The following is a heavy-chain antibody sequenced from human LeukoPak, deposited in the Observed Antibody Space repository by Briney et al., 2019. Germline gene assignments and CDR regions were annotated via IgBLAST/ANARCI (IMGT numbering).Heavy chain of an antibody. CDR2: ISSDSKTL. V-gene: IGHV3-48*01. Sequence: PGGSLRVSCTASGFTFNTYSMNWVRQAPGKGLEWVSYISSDSKTLYYADSVKGRFTISRDNAKNSLYLQMDSLRAEDTAVYYCASPFDYWGQGTLVTVSS. CDR1: GFTFNTYS. CDR3: ASPFDY. J-gene: IGHJ4*02.